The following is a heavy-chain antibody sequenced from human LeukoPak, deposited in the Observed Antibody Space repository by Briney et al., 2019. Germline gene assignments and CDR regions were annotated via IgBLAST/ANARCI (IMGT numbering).Heavy chain of an antibody. V-gene: IGHV3-48*03. CDR3: ARPSPAHDY. Sequence: PGGSLRLSCAASGFTFSSYEMNWVRQAPGKGLEWVSDISSSGSTIYYTDSVKGRFTISRDNAKNSLYLQMNSLRAEDMAVYYCARPSPAHDYWGQGTLVTVSS. J-gene: IGHJ4*02. CDR2: ISSSGSTI. CDR1: GFTFSSYE.